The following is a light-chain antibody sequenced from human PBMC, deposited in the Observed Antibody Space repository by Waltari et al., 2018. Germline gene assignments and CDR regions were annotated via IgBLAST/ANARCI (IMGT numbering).Light chain of an antibody. CDR1: ENVRTA. Sequence: EIVLTQSPGTLSLSPGESATLSYRASENVRTALAWYQQKPGQAPRLLIFGASNRAIGIPDRFSGGGSGTDFSLTISRLEPEDFAVYFCQHYVRLPVAFGQGTKVDIK. V-gene: IGKV3-20*01. J-gene: IGKJ1*01. CDR3: QHYVRLPVA. CDR2: GAS.